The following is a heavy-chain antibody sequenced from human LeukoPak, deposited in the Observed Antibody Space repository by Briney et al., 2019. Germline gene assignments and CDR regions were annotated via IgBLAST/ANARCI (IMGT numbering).Heavy chain of an antibody. CDR1: GGSISSYY. Sequence: SETLSLTCTVSGGSISSYYWSWIRQPPGKGLEWIGYIYYSGSTNYNPSLKSRVTISVDTSKNQFSLKLSSVTAADTAVYYCARTNPRMHGLDAFDIWGQGTMVTVSS. CDR3: ARTNPRMHGLDAFDI. J-gene: IGHJ3*02. CDR2: IYYSGST. V-gene: IGHV4-59*08. D-gene: IGHD2-8*01.